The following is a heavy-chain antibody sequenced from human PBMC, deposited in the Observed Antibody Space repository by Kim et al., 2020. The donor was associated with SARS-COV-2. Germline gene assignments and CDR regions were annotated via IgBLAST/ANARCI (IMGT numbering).Heavy chain of an antibody. CDR1: GYTFTSYG. CDR3: ARDHCSGGSCYYYYYYGMDV. CDR2: ISAYNGNT. D-gene: IGHD2-15*01. V-gene: IGHV1-18*01. J-gene: IGHJ6*02. Sequence: ASVKVSCKASGYTFTSYGISWVRQAPGQGLEWMGWISAYNGNTNYAQKLQGRVTMTTDTSTSTAYMELRSLRSDDTAVYYCARDHCSGGSCYYYYYYGMDVWGQGTTVTVSS.